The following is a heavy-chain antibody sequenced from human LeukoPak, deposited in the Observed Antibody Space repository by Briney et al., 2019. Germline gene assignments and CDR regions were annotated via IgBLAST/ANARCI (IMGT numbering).Heavy chain of an antibody. CDR2: ISGSSTYM. V-gene: IGHV3-21*01. J-gene: IGHJ4*02. Sequence: GGSLRLSCAAPGFTFSTYAMNWVRQGPGKGLEWVSSISGSSTYMYYADSVKGRFTVSRDNAKNSLYLQMSSLRVEDTAVYYCASGERPRSYSSSDYWGQGTLVTVSS. CDR1: GFTFSTYA. CDR3: ASGERPRSYSSSDY. D-gene: IGHD6-6*01.